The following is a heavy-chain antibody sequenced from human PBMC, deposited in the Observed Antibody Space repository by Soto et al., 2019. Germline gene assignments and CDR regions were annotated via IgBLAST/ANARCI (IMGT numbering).Heavy chain of an antibody. CDR2: ISGSGGST. V-gene: IGHV3-23*01. D-gene: IGHD3-10*01. Sequence: HPGGSLRLSCAASGFTFSSYAMSWVRQAPGKGLEWVSGISGSGGSTYYADSVKGRFTISRDNSKNTLYLQMNSLRAEDTAVYYCVRGDYYGSGTYFDFWGQGTLVTVSS. J-gene: IGHJ4*02. CDR1: GFTFSSYA. CDR3: VRGDYYGSGTYFDF.